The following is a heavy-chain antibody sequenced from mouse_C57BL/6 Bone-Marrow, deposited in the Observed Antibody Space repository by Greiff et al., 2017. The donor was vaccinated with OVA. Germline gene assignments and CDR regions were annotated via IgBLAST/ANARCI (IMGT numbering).Heavy chain of an antibody. D-gene: IGHD2-3*01. CDR3: ARDDYYWGYFDY. J-gene: IGHJ2*01. V-gene: IGHV1-69*01. CDR2: IDPSDSYT. Sequence: VQLQQSGAELVMPGASVKLSCKASGYTFTSYWMHWVKQRPGQGLEWIGEIDPSDSYTKYNQKFKGKSTLTVDKSSSPASMQLSSLTSEDSAVYYFARDDYYWGYFDYWGQGTTLTVSS. CDR1: GYTFTSYW.